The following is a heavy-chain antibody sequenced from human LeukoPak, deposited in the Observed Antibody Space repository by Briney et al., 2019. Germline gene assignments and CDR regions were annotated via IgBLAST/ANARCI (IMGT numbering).Heavy chain of an antibody. CDR1: GGSISRYY. V-gene: IGHV4-59*01. Sequence: PSETLSLTCTVSGGSISRYYWSWIRRPPGKGLEWIGYIDDSGNTNYNPSLKSQVTISVDKSKNQFSLKLSFVTAADTAVYYCAYCSGGSCYSGEWFDPWGQGTLVTVSS. D-gene: IGHD2-15*01. J-gene: IGHJ5*02. CDR2: IDDSGNT. CDR3: AYCSGGSCYSGEWFDP.